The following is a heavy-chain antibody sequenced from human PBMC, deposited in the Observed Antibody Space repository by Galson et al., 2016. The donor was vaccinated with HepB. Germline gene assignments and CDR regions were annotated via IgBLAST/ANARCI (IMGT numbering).Heavy chain of an antibody. V-gene: IGHV4-30-4*01. CDR2: IYYNRRT. D-gene: IGHD3-10*01. CDR3: ARGVTLRGYYFDY. J-gene: IGHJ4*02. Sequence: TLSLTCSVSGDSINSGDSYWTWIRQPPGKGLEWIGYIYYNRRTYYNPSLKSRLSISGDTSKNHMSLKLRSVTAADTAVYYCARGVTLRGYYFDYWGQGILVAVSS. CDR1: GDSINSGDSY.